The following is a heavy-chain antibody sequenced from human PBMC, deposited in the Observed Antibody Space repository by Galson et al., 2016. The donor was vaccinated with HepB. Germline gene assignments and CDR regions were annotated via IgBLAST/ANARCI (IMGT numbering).Heavy chain of an antibody. CDR2: ISGSGGSI. D-gene: IGHD1-26*01. CDR1: GFTFSTYA. Sequence: SLRLSCAASGFTFSTYAMTWVRQAPGKGLEWVATISGSGGSIYYAASVKGRFTISRDNSKNTLFLQMKRLRDEDTALYYCAKYRSATYYTDYFEYWGQGTLVTVSS. CDR3: AKYRSATYYTDYFEY. V-gene: IGHV3-23*01. J-gene: IGHJ4*02.